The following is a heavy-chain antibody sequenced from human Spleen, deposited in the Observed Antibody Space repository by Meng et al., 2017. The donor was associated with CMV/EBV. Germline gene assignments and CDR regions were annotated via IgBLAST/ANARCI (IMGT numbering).Heavy chain of an antibody. Sequence: GESLKISCAASGFIFSNAWMSWVRQAPGKGRECVGRIKSKSDGGTTDYVAPVKGRFTISRDDSKSTLYLQMNSLKTEDTAVYYCTTDYGYGPDYWGQGTLVTVSS. CDR1: GFIFSNAW. D-gene: IGHD3-16*01. V-gene: IGHV3-15*01. CDR3: TTDYGYGPDY. CDR2: IKSKSDGGTT. J-gene: IGHJ4*02.